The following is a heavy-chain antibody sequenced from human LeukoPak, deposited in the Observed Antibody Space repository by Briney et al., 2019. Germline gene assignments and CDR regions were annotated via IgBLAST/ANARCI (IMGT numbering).Heavy chain of an antibody. Sequence: SETLSLTCTVPGGSLGSYYWGWIRQPAGKGLEWIGRIYTSGSTTYNPSLRSRVTISVDISKNHFSLKLTSVTAADTAVYYCARLSNHYDSEGYYYAFDKWGQGTLVTVSS. V-gene: IGHV4-4*07. CDR1: GGSLGSYY. CDR3: ARLSNHYDSEGYYYAFDK. CDR2: IYTSGST. D-gene: IGHD3-22*01. J-gene: IGHJ4*02.